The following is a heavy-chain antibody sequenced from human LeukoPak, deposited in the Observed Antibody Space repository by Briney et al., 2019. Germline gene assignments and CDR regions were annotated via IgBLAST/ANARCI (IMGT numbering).Heavy chain of an antibody. CDR1: GYTFTGYY. CDR2: INPNSGGT. J-gene: IGHJ3*02. D-gene: IGHD3-22*01. Sequence: GASVKVSCKASGYTFTGYYMHWVRQAPGQGLEWMGWINPNSGGTNYAQKFQGRVTMTRDTSISTAYMELNSLRDEDTAVYYCARDRNYYDSSGSDAFDIWGQGTMVTVSS. CDR3: ARDRNYYDSSGSDAFDI. V-gene: IGHV1-2*02.